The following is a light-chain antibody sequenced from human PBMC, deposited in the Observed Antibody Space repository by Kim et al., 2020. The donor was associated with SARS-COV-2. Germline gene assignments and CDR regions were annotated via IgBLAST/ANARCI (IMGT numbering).Light chain of an antibody. CDR3: QQSYSTPLHS. J-gene: IGKJ2*03. V-gene: IGKV1-39*01. CDR2: AAS. Sequence: ATVGERVTITCRASQSIRTYLNWYQQKPGKAPQLPIYAASSLQSGVPSRFSGSGSGTNFTLTNSSLQPDDFATYYCQQSYSTPLHSLGQGTKLEI. CDR1: QSIRTY.